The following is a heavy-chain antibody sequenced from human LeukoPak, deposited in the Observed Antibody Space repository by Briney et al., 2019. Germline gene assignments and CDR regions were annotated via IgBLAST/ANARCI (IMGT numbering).Heavy chain of an antibody. D-gene: IGHD2-21*01. CDR3: ARYSGLGVPDF. CDR1: GDSFSSKNAD. J-gene: IGHJ4*02. Sequence: SQTLSLTCAISGDSFSSKNADWNWHRPSQWRGLEWLGRTYYRSKWYNDYAVSVRGRITINADTSKNQFSLLLNSVTPEDTAVYCCARYSGLGVPDFWGQGTLVTVSS. V-gene: IGHV6-1*01. CDR2: TYYRSKWYN.